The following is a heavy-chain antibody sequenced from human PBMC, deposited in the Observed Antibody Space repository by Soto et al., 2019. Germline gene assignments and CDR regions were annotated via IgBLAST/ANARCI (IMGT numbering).Heavy chain of an antibody. CDR1: GYTFTSYY. V-gene: IGHV1-2*04. D-gene: IGHD2-21*01. CDR3: ARAGHKSYFDL. Sequence: QVQLVQSGAEVKKPGASVKVSCQASGYTFTSYYIHWVRQAPGQGLEWMGSINPNSGGTYFAQKLQGWVTMSRDTSISTAYMELSRLRSDGTAVYYCARAGHKSYFDLCGRGTLVTVAS. CDR2: INPNSGGT. J-gene: IGHJ2*01.